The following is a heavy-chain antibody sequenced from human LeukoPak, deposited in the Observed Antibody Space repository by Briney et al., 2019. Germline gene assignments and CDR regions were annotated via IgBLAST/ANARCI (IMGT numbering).Heavy chain of an antibody. CDR1: GFTFSSYA. D-gene: IGHD1-26*01. V-gene: IGHV3-23*01. CDR2: ITGRGGRT. Sequence: GGSLRLSCAASGFTFSSYAMNWVRQAPGKGLEWVSAITGRGGRTYYADFVKGRFTISRDNSKNTLYLQMNSLRAEDTAIYYCAKEYTGTFSPFPSYFDNWGQGTLVTVSS. CDR3: AKEYTGTFSPFPSYFDN. J-gene: IGHJ4*02.